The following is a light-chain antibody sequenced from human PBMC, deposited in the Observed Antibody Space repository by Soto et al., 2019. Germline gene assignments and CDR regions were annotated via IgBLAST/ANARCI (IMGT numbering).Light chain of an antibody. Sequence: EIVLTQSPGTLSLSPGERATLSCRTGQSVSGNYLIWYQQKPGQPPRLLIYGVSSRATGIPDRFSGSGSGTDFTLTSSRLEPEDCAVYYCQQFSAFGQGTKVELK. J-gene: IGKJ1*01. CDR1: QSVSGNY. V-gene: IGKV3-20*01. CDR2: GVS. CDR3: QQFSA.